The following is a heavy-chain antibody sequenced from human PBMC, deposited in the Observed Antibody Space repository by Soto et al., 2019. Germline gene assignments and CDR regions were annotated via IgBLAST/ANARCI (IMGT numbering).Heavy chain of an antibody. D-gene: IGHD2-2*02. Sequence: GGSLRLSCAASGFTISSYDMHWVRQATGKGLEWVSAIGTAGDTYYPGSVKGRFTISRENAKNSLYLQMNSLRAGDTAVYYCARGIVVVPAAIWADYYYYMDVWGKGTTVTVS. CDR2: IGTAGDT. V-gene: IGHV3-13*01. CDR1: GFTISSYD. J-gene: IGHJ6*03. CDR3: ARGIVVVPAAIWADYYYYMDV.